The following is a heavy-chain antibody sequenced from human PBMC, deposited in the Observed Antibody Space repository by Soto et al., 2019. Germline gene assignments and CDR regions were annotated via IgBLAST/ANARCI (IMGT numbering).Heavy chain of an antibody. CDR1: GDTFTNYD. V-gene: IGHV1-8*01. CDR3: ARGRNGMDV. CDR2: MNPNSGNT. Sequence: QVQLVQSGAEVKKPGASVKVSCKASGDTFTNYDIKWVRQATGQGLEWMGWMNPNSGNTGYAKKCQGRVTMTRNTSRSTASMDLSSLRSKETAVYYCARGRNGMDVWGQGTTVTVSS. J-gene: IGHJ6*02.